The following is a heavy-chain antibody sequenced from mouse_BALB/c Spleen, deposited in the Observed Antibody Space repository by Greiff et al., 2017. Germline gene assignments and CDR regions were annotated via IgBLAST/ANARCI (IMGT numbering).Heavy chain of an antibody. V-gene: IGHV10-1*02. J-gene: IGHJ2*01. CDR1: GFTFNTYA. Sequence: EVKLMESGGGLVQPKGSLKLSCAASGFTFNTYAMNWVRQAPGKGLEWVARIRSKSNNYATYYADSVKDRFTISRDDSQSMLYLQMNNLKTEDTAMYYCVRHGDGNYFDYWGQGTTLTVSS. CDR2: IRSKSNNYAT. CDR3: VRHGDGNYFDY. D-gene: IGHD2-1*01.